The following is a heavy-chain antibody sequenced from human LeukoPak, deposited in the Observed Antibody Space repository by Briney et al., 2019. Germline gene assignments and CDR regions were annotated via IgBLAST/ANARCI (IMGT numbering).Heavy chain of an antibody. D-gene: IGHD3-9*01. CDR1: GGSLSGHF. Sequence: SETLSLTCAVSGGSLSGHFWSWMRQSPGRGLEWIGEINDSGSADYNPLFKSRVTIPMETSKDQFSLKLSSVTAADTAVYSCARGFEFRGFGIRYYNGLALWGKGTTVTVSS. J-gene: IGHJ6*04. CDR3: ARGFEFRGFGIRYYNGLAL. CDR2: INDSGSA. V-gene: IGHV4-34*01.